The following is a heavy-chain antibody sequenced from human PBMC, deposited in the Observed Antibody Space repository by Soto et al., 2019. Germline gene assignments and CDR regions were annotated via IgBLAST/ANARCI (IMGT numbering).Heavy chain of an antibody. V-gene: IGHV3-33*01. CDR3: ARWSDNKVVDP. Sequence: QVPLVESGGGVVQPGRSLRLSCEASGFTFRSHGMHWVRQAPGKGLEWLAVIWYDGSEKYYADSVKGRFTISRDNSKNTLYLQMNSLTVEDTAVYYCARWSDNKVVDPWGQGTVVTVSP. CDR2: IWYDGSEK. D-gene: IGHD1-1*01. J-gene: IGHJ5*02. CDR1: GFTFRSHG.